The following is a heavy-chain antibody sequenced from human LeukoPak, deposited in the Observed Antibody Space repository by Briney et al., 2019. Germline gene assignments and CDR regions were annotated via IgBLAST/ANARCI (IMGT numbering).Heavy chain of an antibody. D-gene: IGHD1-26*01. CDR1: GGSISSSSYY. Sequence: SETLSLTCTVSGGSISSSSYYWGWIRQPPGKGLEWIGSIYYSGGTYYNPSLKSRVTISVDTSKNQFSLKLSSVTAADTAVYYCARHEFVGATVFDYWGQGTLVTVSS. CDR2: IYYSGGT. CDR3: ARHEFVGATVFDY. J-gene: IGHJ4*02. V-gene: IGHV4-39*01.